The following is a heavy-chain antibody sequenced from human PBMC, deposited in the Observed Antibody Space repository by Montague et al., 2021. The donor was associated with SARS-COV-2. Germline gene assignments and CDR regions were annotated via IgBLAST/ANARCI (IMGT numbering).Heavy chain of an antibody. J-gene: IGHJ2*01. V-gene: IGHV4-39*01. CDR1: GDSISRNSYY. D-gene: IGHD2/OR15-2a*01. Sequence: SETLSLTCTVSGDSISRNSYYWGWIRQPPGKGLEWIGSMPYSGSTYHNPSLKSRVSISVDTSKNQFPLKLSSMTAADTAVYYCAKSAWHNWYFDIWGRGTLVTVSS. CDR3: AKSAWHNWYFDI. CDR2: MPYSGST.